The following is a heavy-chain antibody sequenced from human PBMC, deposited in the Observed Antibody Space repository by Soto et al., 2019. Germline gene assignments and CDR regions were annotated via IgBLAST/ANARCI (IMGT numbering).Heavy chain of an antibody. V-gene: IGHV3-23*01. Sequence: PGGSLRLSCTASGFTFSNYAMSWVRQAPGKGLEWVSTFSSGGGGTYYADSVKGRFTISRDNSKNTLSLQMNSLRAEDTAVYYCTKANRYCSGANCFTFDYWGLGPLVTVSS. J-gene: IGHJ4*02. CDR1: GFTFSNYA. D-gene: IGHD2-15*01. CDR3: TKANRYCSGANCFTFDY. CDR2: FSSGGGGT.